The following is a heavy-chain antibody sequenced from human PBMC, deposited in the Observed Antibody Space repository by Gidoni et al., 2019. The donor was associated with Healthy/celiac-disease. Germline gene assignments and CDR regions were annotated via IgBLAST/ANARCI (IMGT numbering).Heavy chain of an antibody. V-gene: IGHV4-4*02. CDR1: GGSISSSNW. CDR2: IYHSGST. CDR3: ARDRYYYDSSGYTMGDYYYYYGMDV. Sequence: QVQLQESGPGLVKPSGTLSLTCAVSGGSISSSNWWSGFLQPPGKGLEWIGEIYHSGSTNYNPALRSRVTISVDKSKNQFSLKLSSVTAADTAVYYCARDRYYYDSSGYTMGDYYYYYGMDVWGQGTTVTVSS. J-gene: IGHJ6*02. D-gene: IGHD3-22*01.